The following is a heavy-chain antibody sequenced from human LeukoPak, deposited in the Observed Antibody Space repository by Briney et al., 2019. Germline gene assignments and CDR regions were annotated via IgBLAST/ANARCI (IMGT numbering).Heavy chain of an antibody. CDR1: GFTFSAHT. J-gene: IGHJ4*02. CDR2: ISSTGFYI. Sequence: GGSLRLSCAASGFTFSAHTMNWVRQAPGKGLEWVSSISSTGFYIYYADSMKGRFTISRDNAENSLYLQMNSLRAEDTAVYYCEKDWGYSTSQGYYFDYWGQGTVVTVSS. D-gene: IGHD6-13*01. V-gene: IGHV3-21*04. CDR3: EKDWGYSTSQGYYFDY.